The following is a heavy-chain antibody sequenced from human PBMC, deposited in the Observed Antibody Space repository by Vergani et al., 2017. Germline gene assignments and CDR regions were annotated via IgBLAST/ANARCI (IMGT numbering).Heavy chain of an antibody. D-gene: IGHD2-2*01. CDR3: ATEIEDIVVVPAARLVNWFDP. J-gene: IGHJ5*02. CDR1: GGSISSSSYY. Sequence: QLQLQESGPGLVKPSETLSLTCTVSGGSISSSSYYWGWIRQPPGKGLEWIGSIYYSGSTYYNPSLKSRVTISVDTSKNQFSLKLSSVTAADTAVYYCATEIEDIVVVPAARLVNWFDPWGQGTLVTVSS. V-gene: IGHV4-39*07. CDR2: IYYSGST.